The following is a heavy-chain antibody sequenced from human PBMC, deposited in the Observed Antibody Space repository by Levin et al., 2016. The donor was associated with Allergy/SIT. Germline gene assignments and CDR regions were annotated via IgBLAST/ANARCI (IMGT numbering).Heavy chain of an antibody. J-gene: IGHJ2*01. CDR2: IHHSGTT. D-gene: IGHD5-24*01. Sequence: SETLSLTCTVSDGSVGSHLYSWGWIRQPPGKGLEWIGSIHHSGTTYYKPPLESRVTISADTSKSQFSLKLSSVTAADTAVYYCARQKAGGYNFWYFDVWGRGTLVTVSS. CDR3: ARQKAGGYNFWYFDV. V-gene: IGHV4-39*01. CDR1: DGSVGSHLYS.